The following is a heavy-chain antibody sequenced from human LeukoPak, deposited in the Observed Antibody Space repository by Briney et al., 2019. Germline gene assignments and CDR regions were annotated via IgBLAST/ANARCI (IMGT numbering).Heavy chain of an antibody. CDR2: ISPSGGIT. J-gene: IGHJ1*01. V-gene: IGHV3-23*01. D-gene: IGHD3-16*01. Sequence: GGSLRLSCAASGFTFSSHGMNWVRQAPGRGLEWVSGISPSGGITYYTDSVKGRFTISRDNSKNTQSLQMNSLRAEDTAVYYCAKDDDWGRYKHWGQGTLVTVSS. CDR1: GFTFSSHG. CDR3: AKDDDWGRYKH.